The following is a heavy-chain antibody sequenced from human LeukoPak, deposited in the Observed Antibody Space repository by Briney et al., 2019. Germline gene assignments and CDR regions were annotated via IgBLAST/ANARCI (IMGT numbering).Heavy chain of an antibody. J-gene: IGHJ5*02. CDR3: IVFGDSNH. D-gene: IGHD4-17*01. CDR1: GLTGSHNY. CDR2: IHTSGDT. V-gene: IGHV3-53*01. Sequence: GGSLRLSCAASGLTGSHNYVSWVRQAPGKGLEWVSAIHTSGDTCYADSVKGRFTISRDTSKNTLCLQINSLRVEDTAVYYCIVFGDSNHWGQGTLVTVSS.